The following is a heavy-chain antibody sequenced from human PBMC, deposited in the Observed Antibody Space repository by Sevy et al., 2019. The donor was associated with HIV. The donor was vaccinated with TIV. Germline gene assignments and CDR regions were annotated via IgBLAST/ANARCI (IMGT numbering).Heavy chain of an antibody. D-gene: IGHD2-15*01. CDR1: GFTFSSYW. Sequence: GGSLRLSCAASGFTFSSYWMHWVRQAPGKGLVWVSRINSDGSSTGYADSVKGRFTISRDNAKNTLYLQMNSLRAEDTAVYYCASQALNCSGGSCYPGWFDPWGQGTLVTVSS. J-gene: IGHJ5*02. V-gene: IGHV3-74*01. CDR3: ASQALNCSGGSCYPGWFDP. CDR2: INSDGSST.